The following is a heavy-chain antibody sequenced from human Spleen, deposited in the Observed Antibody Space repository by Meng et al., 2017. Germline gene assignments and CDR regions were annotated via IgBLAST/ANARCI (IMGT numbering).Heavy chain of an antibody. V-gene: IGHV4-61*03. CDR3: ARDPHTTGTYDL. J-gene: IGHJ5*02. CDR1: GDSVTSGNYY. Sequence: QGLLTASGPGLVRPSETLFLTCTVSGDSVTSGNYYWSWIRQPPGKGPEWIGYIYYTGSTNYNPSLKSRLTMSIDTSKNRFSLKLTSVTAADTAVYYCARDPHTTGTYDLWGQGTLVTVSS. CDR2: IYYTGST. D-gene: IGHD1-1*01.